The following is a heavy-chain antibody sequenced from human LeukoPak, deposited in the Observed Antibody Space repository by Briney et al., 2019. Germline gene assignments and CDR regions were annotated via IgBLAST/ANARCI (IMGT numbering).Heavy chain of an antibody. CDR2: ITMGGST. D-gene: IGHD2-15*01. CDR3: TRDSCSGGSCDSGGMDV. Sequence: PGGSLRLSCAASGFTFSDYGMHWVRQAPGKGLEWVSFITMGGSTYYADSVKGRFTISRDNAKNSLYLQMNSLRAEDRAVYYCTRDSCSGGSCDSGGMDVWGQGTTVTVSS. V-gene: IGHV3-69-1*01. CDR1: GFTFSDYG. J-gene: IGHJ6*02.